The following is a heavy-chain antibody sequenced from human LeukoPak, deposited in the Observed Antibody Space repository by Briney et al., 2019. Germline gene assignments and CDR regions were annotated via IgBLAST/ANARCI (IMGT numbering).Heavy chain of an antibody. Sequence: SETLSLTCAVYGGSFSGYYWSWIRQPPGKGLEWIGEINHSGSTNYNPSLKSRVTISVDTSKNQFSLKLSSVTAADTAMYYCARGLSAKYARLLRNWFDPWGQGTLVTVSS. J-gene: IGHJ5*02. CDR1: GGSFSGYY. V-gene: IGHV4-34*01. CDR3: ARGLSAKYARLLRNWFDP. D-gene: IGHD4/OR15-4a*01. CDR2: INHSGST.